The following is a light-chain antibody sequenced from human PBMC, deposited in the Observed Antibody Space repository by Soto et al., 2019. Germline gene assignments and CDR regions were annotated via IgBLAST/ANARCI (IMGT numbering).Light chain of an antibody. J-gene: IGKJ2*01. V-gene: IGKV1-5*01. CDR2: DAS. CDR1: QSISSR. CDR3: QQYNSYPRT. Sequence: DIQMTQSPSPLSAFVGDRITITCRASQSISSRLAWYQQKPGKAPKLLIYDASSLESGVPSRFSGSGSGTDFTLTISSLQPDDFATYYCQQYNSYPRTFGQGTKLEIK.